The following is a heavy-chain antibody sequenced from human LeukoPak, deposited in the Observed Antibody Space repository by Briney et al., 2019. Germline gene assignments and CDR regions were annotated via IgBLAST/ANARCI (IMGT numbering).Heavy chain of an antibody. Sequence: GGSLRLSCAASGFTFSSYSMNWVRQAPGKGLEWVSSISSSSSYIYHADSVKGRFTISRDNAKNSLYLQMNSLRAEDTAVYYCARWSWGGYSYGPTAMIFDYWGQGTLVTVSS. CDR2: ISSSSSYI. V-gene: IGHV3-21*01. D-gene: IGHD5-18*01. CDR3: ARWSWGGYSYGPTAMIFDY. J-gene: IGHJ4*02. CDR1: GFTFSSYS.